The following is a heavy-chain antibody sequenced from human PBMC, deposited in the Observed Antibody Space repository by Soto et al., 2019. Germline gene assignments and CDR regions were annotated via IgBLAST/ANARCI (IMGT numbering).Heavy chain of an antibody. CDR3: ARHRGGRFDF. CDR2: TPNDGVNT. CDR1: GFIFEDYG. D-gene: IGHD3-10*01. Sequence: GSLRLSCAASGFIFEDYGMHWIRQAPGKGLEWVAVTPNDGVNTYYAASVRGRFTISRDNPNNTLYLHMTGLLPGDTGVYYCARHRGGRFDFWGQGTPVTVSS. V-gene: IGHV3-30*03. J-gene: IGHJ4*01.